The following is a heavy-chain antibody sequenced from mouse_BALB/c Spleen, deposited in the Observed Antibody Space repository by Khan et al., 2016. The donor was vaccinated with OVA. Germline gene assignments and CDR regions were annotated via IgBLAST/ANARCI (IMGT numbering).Heavy chain of an antibody. J-gene: IGHJ4*01. V-gene: IGHV2-6-1*01. D-gene: IGHD2-10*01. CDR3: ARQPYYHYYVMDY. CDR1: GFSLTDYG. Sequence: QVQLKQSGPALVAPSQSLSITCTISGFSLTDYGVHWVRQPPGKGLEWLVVIWSDGSTTNNSALKSRLSISKDNSKSQVFLKMNSLQTDDTAVYDCARQPYYHYYVMDYWGQGTSVTVSS. CDR2: IWSDGST.